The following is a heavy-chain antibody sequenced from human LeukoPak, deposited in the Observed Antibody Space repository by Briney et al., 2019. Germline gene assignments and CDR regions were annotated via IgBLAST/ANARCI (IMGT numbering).Heavy chain of an antibody. V-gene: IGHV1-8*01. Sequence: ASVKVSCRASGYTFTSYDINWVRQATGQGLEWMGWMNPNSGNTGYAQKFQGGVTMTRNTSTSTVYMELSSLRSEDTAVYYCARDWRDCSGGSCYNFDYWGQGTLVTVSS. CDR1: GYTFTSYD. CDR2: MNPNSGNT. CDR3: ARDWRDCSGGSCYNFDY. D-gene: IGHD2-15*01. J-gene: IGHJ4*02.